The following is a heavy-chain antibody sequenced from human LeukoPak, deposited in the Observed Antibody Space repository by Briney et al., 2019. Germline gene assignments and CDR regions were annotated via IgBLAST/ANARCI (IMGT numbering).Heavy chain of an antibody. J-gene: IGHJ3*02. V-gene: IGHV3-48*01. CDR1: GFTFNTYS. CDR3: ARGKDDAFDI. CDR2: ISSSSSMI. Sequence: GGSLRLSCVASGFTFNTYSMNWVRQAPGKGLEWVSYISSSSSMIYYADSVKGRFTFSRDNSKNTMYLQMNSLRGEDTAIYYCARGKDDAFDIWGQGTMVTVSS.